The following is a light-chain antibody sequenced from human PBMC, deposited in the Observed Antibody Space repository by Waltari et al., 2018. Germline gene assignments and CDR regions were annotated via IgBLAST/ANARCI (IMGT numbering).Light chain of an antibody. J-gene: IGLJ3*02. CDR2: AFN. CDR1: SSDVGVHNY. V-gene: IGLV2-14*03. CDR3: SSYTTSNTWV. Sequence: QSALTQPASVSGSPGQSITISCTGTSSDVGVHNYVSWYQQHPGKDPNPFIYAFNSRPSGFPDPCSGSRSGNTSSLTISGLHAEDEADYYCSSYTTSNTWVFGGGTKLTVL.